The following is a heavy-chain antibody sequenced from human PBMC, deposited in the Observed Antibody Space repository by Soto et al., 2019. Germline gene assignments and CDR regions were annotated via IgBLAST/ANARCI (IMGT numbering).Heavy chain of an antibody. CDR1: GFTFSSYS. Sequence: GSLRLSCAASGFTFSSYSMNWVRQAPGKGLEWVSSISSSSSYIYYADSVKGRFTISRDNAKNSLYLQMNSLRAEDTAVYYCARVGAVAGTFDYWGQGTLVTVSS. CDR3: ARVGAVAGTFDY. D-gene: IGHD6-19*01. J-gene: IGHJ4*02. CDR2: ISSSSSYI. V-gene: IGHV3-21*01.